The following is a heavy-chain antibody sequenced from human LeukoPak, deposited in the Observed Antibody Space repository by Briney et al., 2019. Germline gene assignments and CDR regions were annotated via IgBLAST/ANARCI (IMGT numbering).Heavy chain of an antibody. J-gene: IGHJ4*02. CDR1: GGAISSYY. V-gene: IGHV4-59*01. D-gene: IGHD3-22*01. CDR2: IYYSGGT. Sequence: PSETLSLTCTVSGGAISSYYWGWIRQSPGKGLEWIGYIYYSGGTKYNPSLMSRVTISVDRAQNQFSLSLRSVTAADTAVYYCARDGLYDSSGYYMDSWGQGTLVIVSS. CDR3: ARDGLYDSSGYYMDS.